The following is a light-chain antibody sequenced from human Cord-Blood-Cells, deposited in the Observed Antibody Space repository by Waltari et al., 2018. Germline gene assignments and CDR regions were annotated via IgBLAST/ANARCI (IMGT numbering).Light chain of an antibody. CDR1: SSDVGRSNL. J-gene: IGLJ1*01. Sequence: QSALTQPASVSGSPGQSITISCTGTSSDVGRSNLVSWYQQHPGKAPKLMIYDGSKRPSGVSNRFSGSKSGNTASLTISGLQAEDEADYYCCSYAGSYVVGTGTKVTVL. CDR3: CSYAGSYV. CDR2: DGS. V-gene: IGLV2-23*01.